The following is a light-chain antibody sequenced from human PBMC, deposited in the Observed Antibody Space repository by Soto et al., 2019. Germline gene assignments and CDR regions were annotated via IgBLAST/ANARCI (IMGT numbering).Light chain of an antibody. J-gene: IGKJ3*01. Sequence: DIQMTQSPSSLSASVGDRVTITCRASQGVSNYLAWYQQKPGKVPKLLIYAAITLQSGVPSRFSVSGSGTDFTLTISSLQPEDVATYYCQKYISAPFTFGPGTSVAI. CDR1: QGVSNY. CDR2: AAI. CDR3: QKYISAPFT. V-gene: IGKV1-27*01.